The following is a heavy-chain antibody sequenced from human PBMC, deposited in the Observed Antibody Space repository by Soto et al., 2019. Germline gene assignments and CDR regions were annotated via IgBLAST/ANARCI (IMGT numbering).Heavy chain of an antibody. Sequence: GASVKVSCKASGYTFSSYGITWVRQAPGQGLEWMAWISTYNGNTNYAQKFQGRVTMAADTSTSTAHMELRSLRSDDTAVYYCARRNVGAKDYWGQGTLVTVSS. D-gene: IGHD1-26*01. CDR1: GYTFSSYG. V-gene: IGHV1-18*04. CDR2: ISTYNGNT. CDR3: ARRNVGAKDY. J-gene: IGHJ4*02.